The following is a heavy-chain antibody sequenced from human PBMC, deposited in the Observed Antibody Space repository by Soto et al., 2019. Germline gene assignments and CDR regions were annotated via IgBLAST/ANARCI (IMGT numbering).Heavy chain of an antibody. J-gene: IGHJ4*02. CDR2: INHSGST. D-gene: IGHD3-10*01. CDR1: GGSFSGYY. V-gene: IGHV4-34*01. Sequence: SETLSLTCAVYGGSFSGYYWSWIRQPPGKGLEWIGEINHSGSTNYNPSLKSRVTISVDTSKNQFSLKLSSVTAADTAVYYCARGRGFGDPRFGYWGQGTLVTVSS. CDR3: ARGRGFGDPRFGY.